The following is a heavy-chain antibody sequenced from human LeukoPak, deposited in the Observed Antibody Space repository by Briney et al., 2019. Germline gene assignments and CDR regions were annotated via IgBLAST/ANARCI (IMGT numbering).Heavy chain of an antibody. CDR1: GFTFSSFG. CDR2: IWYDGSDK. V-gene: IGHV3-33*01. D-gene: IGHD6-6*01. CDR3: ARDQGTTSSAGYYFDT. J-gene: IGHJ4*02. Sequence: PTGGSLRLSCAASGFTFSSFGMHWVRQAPGKGLEWVAIIWYDGSDKYYADSVKGRFTVSRDNSKNTLHLQVNSLRAEDTAVYYCARDQGTTSSAGYYFDTWGQGALVTVSS.